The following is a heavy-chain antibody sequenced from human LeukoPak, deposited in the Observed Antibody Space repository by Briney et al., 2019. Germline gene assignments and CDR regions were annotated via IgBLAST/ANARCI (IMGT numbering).Heavy chain of an antibody. CDR1: GGSISSYY. CDR2: IYYSGST. V-gene: IGHV4-59*01. J-gene: IGHJ5*02. CDR3: ARGGYYGSGNDFRFDP. D-gene: IGHD3-10*01. Sequence: PSETLSLTCTVSGGSISSYYWSWIRQPPGKGLEWIGSIYYSGSTNYNPSLKSRVTISVDTSKNQFSLKLSSVTAADTAVYYCARGGYYGSGNDFRFDPWGQGTLVTVSS.